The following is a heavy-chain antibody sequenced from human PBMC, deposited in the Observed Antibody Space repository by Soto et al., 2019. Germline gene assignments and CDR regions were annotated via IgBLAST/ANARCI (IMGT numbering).Heavy chain of an antibody. D-gene: IGHD1-26*01. Sequence: SETLSLTCTVSGDSINTYTWTWIRQPPGKGLEWIGYIFSSGSTNYNPSLQSRLAMSVDTSKNLFSLKLNSVTAADTAVYYCARGDQELDYWGQGTLVTVSS. CDR2: IFSSGST. J-gene: IGHJ4*02. V-gene: IGHV4-59*01. CDR1: GDSINTYT. CDR3: ARGDQELDY.